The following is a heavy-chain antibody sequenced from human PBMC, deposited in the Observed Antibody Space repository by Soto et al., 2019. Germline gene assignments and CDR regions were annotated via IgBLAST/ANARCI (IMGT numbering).Heavy chain of an antibody. CDR3: PASSLDSAMDG. V-gene: IGHV5-51*01. Sequence: GESLKVSWKRSGYTFTNYWIGWVRQMPGKGLEWMGIIYPGDSDTKYNPSFQGQVTISADKSITTTSLQWRSLKASDTAIYYNPASSLDSAMDGWGKGSPGTVSS. D-gene: IGHD4-4*01. J-gene: IGHJ6*04. CDR2: IYPGDSDT. CDR1: GYTFTNYW.